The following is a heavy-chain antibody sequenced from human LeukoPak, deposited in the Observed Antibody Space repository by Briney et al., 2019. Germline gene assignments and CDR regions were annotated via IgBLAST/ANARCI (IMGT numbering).Heavy chain of an antibody. CDR2: IYTSGST. J-gene: IGHJ6*03. V-gene: IGHV4-61*02. CDR3: ARAEWLQPSYYYYYMDV. Sequence: SETLSLTCTVSGGSISSGSYYWSWIRQPAGKGLEWIGRIYTSGSTNYNPSLKSRVTISVATSKNQFSLKLSSVTAADTAVYYCARAEWLQPSYYYYYMDVWGKGTTVTVSS. D-gene: IGHD5-24*01. CDR1: GGSISSGSYY.